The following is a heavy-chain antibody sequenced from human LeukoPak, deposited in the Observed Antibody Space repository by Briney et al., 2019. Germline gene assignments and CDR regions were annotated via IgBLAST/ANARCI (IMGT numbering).Heavy chain of an antibody. CDR3: ATHYGDYSLFGYYFDY. J-gene: IGHJ4*02. Sequence: SETLSLTCIVSGGSISSSRDYWAWIRQPPGKGLEWIANIYYSGSTYYNPSLKSRVTISVDTSKNQFSLKLSSVTAADTAVYYCATHYGDYSLFGYYFDYWGQGTLVTVSS. CDR2: IYYSGST. V-gene: IGHV4-39*01. D-gene: IGHD4-17*01. CDR1: GGSISSSRDY.